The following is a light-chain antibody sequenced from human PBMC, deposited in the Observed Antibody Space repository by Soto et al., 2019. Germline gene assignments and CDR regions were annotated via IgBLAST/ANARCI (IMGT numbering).Light chain of an antibody. J-gene: IGKJ2*01. CDR2: GAS. Sequence: EIVLTQSPGTLSLSPGERATLSCRASQSVSSSYLAWYQQKPGQAPRLLIYGASSRATGIPDRFSGSGSGTDFTITISRLEPEDFAVYYCQQYGSSHTFGQGNKLEIK. CDR1: QSVSSSY. V-gene: IGKV3-20*01. CDR3: QQYGSSHT.